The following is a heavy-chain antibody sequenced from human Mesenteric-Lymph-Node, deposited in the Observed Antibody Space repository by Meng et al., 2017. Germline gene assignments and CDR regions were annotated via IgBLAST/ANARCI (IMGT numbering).Heavy chain of an antibody. J-gene: IGHJ3*02. CDR2: ISSSGNTI. Sequence: GESLKISCAASGFSFSSYEMNWVRQAPGKGLEWVSYISSSGNTIYYADSVKGRFTISRDNAKNSLYLQMNSLRAEDTAVYYCARESALYAFDIWGQGTMVTVSS. V-gene: IGHV3-48*03. D-gene: IGHD2-2*02. CDR1: GFSFSSYE. CDR3: ARESALYAFDI.